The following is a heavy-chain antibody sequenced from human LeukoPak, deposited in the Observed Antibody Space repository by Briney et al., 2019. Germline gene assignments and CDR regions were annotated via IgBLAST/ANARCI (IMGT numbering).Heavy chain of an antibody. Sequence: PSETLSLTCTVSGGSISSYYWSWIRQPPGKGLEWIGYIYYSGSTNYNPSLKSRVTISVDTSKNQFSLKLSSVTAADTAMYYCARFSGWPSSPFDYWGQGTLVTVSS. J-gene: IGHJ4*02. CDR3: ARFSGWPSSPFDY. V-gene: IGHV4-59*01. CDR1: GGSISSYY. CDR2: IYYSGST. D-gene: IGHD6-19*01.